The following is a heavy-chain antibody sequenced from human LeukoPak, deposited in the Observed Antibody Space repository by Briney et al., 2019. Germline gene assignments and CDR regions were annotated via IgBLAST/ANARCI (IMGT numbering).Heavy chain of an antibody. CDR2: IYSGGRT. J-gene: IGHJ4*02. V-gene: IGHV3-66*01. D-gene: IGHD6-13*01. CDR3: ARGPLDPSIAAAGDY. Sequence: GGSLRLSCAASGFTVSSNYMSWVRQAPGKGLEWVSVIYSGGRTYYADSVKGRFTISRDNSKNTLYLQMNSLRAEDTAVYYCARGPLDPSIAAAGDYWGQGTLVTVSS. CDR1: GFTVSSNY.